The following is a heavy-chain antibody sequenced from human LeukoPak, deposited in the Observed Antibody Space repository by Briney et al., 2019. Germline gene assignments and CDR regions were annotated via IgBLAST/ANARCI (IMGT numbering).Heavy chain of an antibody. CDR1: GYSFTSYW. D-gene: IGHD6-19*01. V-gene: IGHV5-51*01. J-gene: IGHJ4*02. Sequence: GPSLKISCKGSGYSFTSYWIGGVRQTAKRGLEWMGIIYPGDSDTRYGPSFQGQVTISADKSITTAYLQWSSLKASDTARYYCARQGIAVAGSNGCFDYWGQGTLVTVSS. CDR3: ARQGIAVAGSNGCFDY. CDR2: IYPGDSDT.